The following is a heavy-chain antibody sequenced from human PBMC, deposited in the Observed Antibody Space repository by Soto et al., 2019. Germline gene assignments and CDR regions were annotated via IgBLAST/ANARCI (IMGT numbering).Heavy chain of an antibody. J-gene: IGHJ6*02. CDR1: GGTFSSYA. CDR3: ARGDYDFWSGPGGGMDV. CDR2: IIPIFGTA. Sequence: QVQLVQSGAEVKKPGSSVKVSCKASGGTFSSYAISWVRQAPGQGLEWMGGIIPIFGTANYAQKFQGSVTITADESTSKAYMGLRSLRSEDTAVYYCARGDYDFWSGPGGGMDVWGQGTTVTVSS. V-gene: IGHV1-69*12. D-gene: IGHD3-3*01.